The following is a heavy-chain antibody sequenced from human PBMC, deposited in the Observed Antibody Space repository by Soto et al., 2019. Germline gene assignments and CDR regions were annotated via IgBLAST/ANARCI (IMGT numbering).Heavy chain of an antibody. Sequence: SETLSLTCTVSGGSISSGGYYWSWIRQHPGKGLEWIGYIYYSGSTYYNPSLKSRVTISVDTSKNQFSLKLSSVTAADTAVYYCARDYYDSSGYPTALDYWGQGTRVTVSS. CDR3: ARDYYDSSGYPTALDY. CDR1: GGSISSGGYY. V-gene: IGHV4-31*03. D-gene: IGHD3-22*01. J-gene: IGHJ4*02. CDR2: IYYSGST.